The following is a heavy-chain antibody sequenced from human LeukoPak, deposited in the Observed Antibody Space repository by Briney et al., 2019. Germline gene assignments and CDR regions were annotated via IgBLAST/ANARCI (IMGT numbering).Heavy chain of an antibody. V-gene: IGHV3-7*01. D-gene: IGHD3-22*01. Sequence: PGGSLRLSCAASGFTFSSYWMSWVRQAPGKGLEWVANIKQDGSEKYYVDSVKGRFTISRDNAKNSLYLQMNSLRAEDTAVYYCAREDYYDSSKAPGGLMDVWGKGTTVTVSS. CDR2: IKQDGSEK. CDR3: AREDYYDSSKAPGGLMDV. J-gene: IGHJ6*03. CDR1: GFTFSSYW.